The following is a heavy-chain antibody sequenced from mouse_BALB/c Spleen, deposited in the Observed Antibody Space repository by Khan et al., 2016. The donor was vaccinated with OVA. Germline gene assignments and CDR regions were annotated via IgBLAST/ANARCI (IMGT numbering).Heavy chain of an antibody. CDR2: ISSGGSYT. J-gene: IGHJ2*01. Sequence: EVELVESGGGLVNPGGSLKLSCAASGFTFSNYAVSWVRQTPEKRLEWVATISSGGSYTYYPDSVKGRFTISRDNAKTSLYLQMSSLRSEDTAMYYCARRGYDEADVDYWGEGTTLTVSS. CDR1: GFTFSNYA. CDR3: ARRGYDEADVDY. D-gene: IGHD2-14*01. V-gene: IGHV5-9-3*01.